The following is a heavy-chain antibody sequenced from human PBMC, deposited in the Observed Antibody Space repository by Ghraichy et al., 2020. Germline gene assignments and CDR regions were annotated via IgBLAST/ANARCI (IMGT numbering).Heavy chain of an antibody. CDR2: IYYSGST. D-gene: IGHD3-22*01. V-gene: IGHV4-31*03. Sequence: SETLSLTCTVSGGSISSGGYYWSWIRQHPGKGLEWIGYIYYSGSTYYNPSLKSRVTISVDTSKNQFSLKLSSVTAADTAVYYCARYDTEPNWFDPWGQGTLVTVSS. CDR3: ARYDTEPNWFDP. CDR1: GGSISSGGYY. J-gene: IGHJ5*02.